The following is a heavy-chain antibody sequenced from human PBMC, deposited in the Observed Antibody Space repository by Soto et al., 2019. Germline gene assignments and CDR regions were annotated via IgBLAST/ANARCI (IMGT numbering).Heavy chain of an antibody. CDR3: ARGGMYYYDSSGYYVGGDY. CDR2: ISYDGSNK. V-gene: IGHV3-30-3*01. D-gene: IGHD3-22*01. J-gene: IGHJ4*02. Sequence: QVQLVESGGGVVQPGRSLRLSCPASGFTFSSYAMHWVRQAPGKGLEWVAVISYDGSNKYYADSVKGRFTISRDNSKNTLYLQMNSLRAEDTAVYYCARGGMYYYDSSGYYVGGDYWGQGTLVTVSS. CDR1: GFTFSSYA.